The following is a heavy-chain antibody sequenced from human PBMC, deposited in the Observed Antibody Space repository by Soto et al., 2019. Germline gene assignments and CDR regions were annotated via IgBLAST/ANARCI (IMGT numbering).Heavy chain of an antibody. CDR1: GGSSSGYD. J-gene: IGHJ6*02. D-gene: IGHD6-13*01. Sequence: SETLSLTCTVAGGSSSGYDGSWIRQPPGKGLEWIGYIYYSGSTNYNPSLKSRVTISVDTSKNQFSLKLSSVTAADTAVYYCARTHNYSSSWYWYYYYGMAVWGQRTTVTV. V-gene: IGHV4-59*01. CDR3: ARTHNYSSSWYWYYYYGMAV. CDR2: IYYSGST.